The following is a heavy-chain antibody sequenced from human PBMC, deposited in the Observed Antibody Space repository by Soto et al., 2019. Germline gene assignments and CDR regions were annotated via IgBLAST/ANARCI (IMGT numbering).Heavy chain of an antibody. CDR2: IYNSGST. CDR1: GGSISSYY. CDR3: WREDEEYDSDTSGYDLFDN. V-gene: IGHV4-4*07. D-gene: IGHD3-22*01. J-gene: IGHJ4*02. Sequence: PSETLSLTCTVSGGSISSYYWSWIRQPAGKGLEWIGRIYNSGSTNYNPSPMSRLTMTLDTSKNQFSLKLITVTGADAAVYYCWREDEEYDSDTSGYDLFDNWGQGTLVTVSS.